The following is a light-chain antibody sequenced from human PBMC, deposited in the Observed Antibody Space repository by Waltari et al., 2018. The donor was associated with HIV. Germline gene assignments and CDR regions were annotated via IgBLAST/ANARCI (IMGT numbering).Light chain of an antibody. V-gene: IGKV1-39*01. CDR2: AAS. J-gene: IGKJ1*01. CDR3: QQSYSTPPGSQRT. Sequence: MTQSPLSLSVTPGEPASISCRSSQSLLKSNGYMYLDWYLQKPGKAPKLLIYAASSLQSGVPSRFSGSGSGTDFTLTISSLQPEDFATYYCQQSYSTPPGSQRTFGQGTKVEIK. CDR1: QSLLKSNGYMY.